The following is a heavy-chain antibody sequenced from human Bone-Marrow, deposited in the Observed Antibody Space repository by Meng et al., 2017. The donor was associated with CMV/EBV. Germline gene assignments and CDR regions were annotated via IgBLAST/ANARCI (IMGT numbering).Heavy chain of an antibody. CDR1: GFTFSSYA. Sequence: GGSLRLSCAASGFTFSSYAMHWVRQAPGKGLEWVAVISYDGSNKYYADSVKGRFTISRDNSKNTLYLQMNSLRAEDTAVYYSVLSSSGYYTPFDSWGQGTLVTVSS. J-gene: IGHJ4*02. V-gene: IGHV3-30*04. CDR3: VLSSSGYYTPFDS. D-gene: IGHD3-22*01. CDR2: ISYDGSNK.